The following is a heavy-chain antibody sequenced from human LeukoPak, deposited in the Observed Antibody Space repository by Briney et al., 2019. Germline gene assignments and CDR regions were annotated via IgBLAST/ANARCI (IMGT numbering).Heavy chain of an antibody. CDR1: GFTFSTYS. J-gene: IGHJ2*01. D-gene: IGHD4-17*01. CDR2: ISSSSSYI. Sequence: GGSLRLSCVDSGFTFSTYSMNWVRQAPGKGLEWVSSISSSSSYIYYGDSVKGRFTISRDNAKNSLYLQMNSLRAEDTAVYYCARDLRAGGTWSYGVYFDLWGRGTLVTVSS. V-gene: IGHV3-21*01. CDR3: ARDLRAGGTWSYGVYFDL.